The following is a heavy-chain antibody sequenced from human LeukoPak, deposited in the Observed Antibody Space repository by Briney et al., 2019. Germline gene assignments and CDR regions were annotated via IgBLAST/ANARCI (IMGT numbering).Heavy chain of an antibody. D-gene: IGHD3-22*01. J-gene: IGHJ4*02. Sequence: PGGSLRLSCAASGLTLSNNYMSWVRQAPGKGLEWVSLIYSGGSTKYADSVKGRFTISRVNSRNTLYLEMNSLRAEDTAVYYCAGYSSFDCWGQGTLVTVSS. CDR2: IYSGGST. V-gene: IGHV3-53*01. CDR3: AGYSSFDC. CDR1: GLTLSNNY.